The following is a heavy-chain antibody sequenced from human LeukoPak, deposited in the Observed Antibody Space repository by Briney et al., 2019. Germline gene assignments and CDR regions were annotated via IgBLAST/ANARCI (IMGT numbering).Heavy chain of an antibody. D-gene: IGHD1-26*01. V-gene: IGHV5-51*01. CDR3: ARIVVGATKEGIDY. CDR1: GYYFTSYW. CDR2: IYPSDSDT. Sequence: GESLKISCKGSGYYFTSYWIAWVRQMPGKGLEWMGIIYPSDSDTRYSPSFQGQVTISVDKSITTASLQWSSLVASDTAMYYCARIVVGATKEGIDYWGQGTLVTVSS. J-gene: IGHJ4*02.